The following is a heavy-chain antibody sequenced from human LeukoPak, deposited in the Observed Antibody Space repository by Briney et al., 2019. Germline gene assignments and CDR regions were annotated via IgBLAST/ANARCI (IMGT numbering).Heavy chain of an antibody. CDR2: ISSSGSTI. CDR1: GFTFSSYE. D-gene: IGHD4-17*01. Sequence: PGGSLRLSCAASGFTFSSYEMNWVRQAPAKGLEWVSYISSSGSTIYYADSVKGRFTISRDNAKNSLYLQMNSLRAEDTAVYYCARGPSVTQVYWGQGTLVTVSS. J-gene: IGHJ4*02. CDR3: ARGPSVTQVY. V-gene: IGHV3-48*03.